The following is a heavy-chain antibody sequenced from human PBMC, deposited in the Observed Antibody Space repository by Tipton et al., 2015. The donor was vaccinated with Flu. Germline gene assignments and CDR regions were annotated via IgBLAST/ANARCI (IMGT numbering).Heavy chain of an antibody. CDR3: ARQIGGGDCY. CDR1: GFTFSTYW. Sequence: SLRLSCAASGFTFSTYWMTWVRQAPRKGLEWVANINQDGSVKYYVDSVKGRFTISRDNAKNSLYLQMNSLRADDTAVYYCARQIGGGDCYWGQGTLVTVSS. J-gene: IGHJ4*02. D-gene: IGHD2-21*01. V-gene: IGHV3-7*03. CDR2: INQDGSVK.